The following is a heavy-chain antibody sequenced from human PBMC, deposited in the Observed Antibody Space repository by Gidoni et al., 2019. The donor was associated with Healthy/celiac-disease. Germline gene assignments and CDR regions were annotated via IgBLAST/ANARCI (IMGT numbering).Heavy chain of an antibody. CDR2: IIPIFGTA. CDR1: GVPYSSYA. CDR3: ARGRDRLPYYFDY. Sequence: QVQLVQSGAGVKKPGSSVKVSGTASGVPYSSYAISWVRQAPGQGLEWMGGIIPIFGTANYAQKFQGRVTITADESTSTAYMELSSLRSEDTAVYYCARGRDRLPYYFDYWGQGTLVTVSS. J-gene: IGHJ4*02. D-gene: IGHD3-10*01. V-gene: IGHV1-69*01.